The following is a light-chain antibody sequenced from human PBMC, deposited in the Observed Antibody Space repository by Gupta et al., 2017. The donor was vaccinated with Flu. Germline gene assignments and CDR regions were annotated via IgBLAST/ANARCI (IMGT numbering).Light chain of an antibody. CDR1: SSNIGSVFD. Sequence: QSVLTQPPSVSGAPGQRVTISCIGSSSNIGSVFDVQWYQQFPGTAPKLLIYDNSYRPSGVPDRFSGSKSGTSASLAITGLQAEDEADDYGQSFDSSLTAWVFGGGTKL. CDR2: DNS. V-gene: IGLV1-40*01. CDR3: QSFDSSLTAWV. J-gene: IGLJ3*02.